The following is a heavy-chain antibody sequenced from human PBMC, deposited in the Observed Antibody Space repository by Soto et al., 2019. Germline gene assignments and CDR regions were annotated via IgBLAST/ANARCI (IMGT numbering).Heavy chain of an antibody. CDR3: AIERQPYASPLGVWFGP. CDR2: IFYSGST. J-gene: IGHJ5*02. V-gene: IGHV4-31*03. Sequence: PSETLSLTCTVSGGSISSGCYYWIRIRPYPGQGLEWIGTIFYSGSTSYNPSLKSRVAISIDTSKNQFSLKLSSVNAADIGVYYCAIERQPYASPLGVWFGPWGQGTLVTVPS. CDR1: GGSISSGCYY. D-gene: IGHD3-16*01.